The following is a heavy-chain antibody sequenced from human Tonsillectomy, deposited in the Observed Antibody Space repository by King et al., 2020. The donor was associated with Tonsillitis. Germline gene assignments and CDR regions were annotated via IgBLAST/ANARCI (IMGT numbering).Heavy chain of an antibody. CDR1: GFTFSIYA. V-gene: IGHV3-23*04. D-gene: IGHD2-2*01. Sequence: VQLVESGGGLVQPGGSLRLSCAASGFTFSIYAMSWVRQAPGKGLDGGSAIRGCGGSTYYADSVKGRFTIARDNSKKTLYLQMNSLRAEDTAVYYCANTFDIVVVPAAMGLRWFDPWGQGTLVTVSS. CDR3: ANTFDIVVVPAAMGLRWFDP. J-gene: IGHJ5*02. CDR2: IRGCGGST.